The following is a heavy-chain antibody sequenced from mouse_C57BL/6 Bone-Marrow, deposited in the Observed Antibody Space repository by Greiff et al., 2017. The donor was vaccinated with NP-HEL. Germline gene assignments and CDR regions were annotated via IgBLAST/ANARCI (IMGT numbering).Heavy chain of an antibody. D-gene: IGHD2-14*01. CDR3: ARLPYDYDDY. J-gene: IGHJ2*01. Sequence: QVQLQQPGAELVKPGASVKMSCKASGYTFTSYWITWVKQRPGQGLEWIGDIYPGSGSTNSNEKFKSKATLTVDQSSSTAYMQLSSLTSEDSAVYYCARLPYDYDDYWGQGTTLTVSS. CDR1: GYTFTSYW. CDR2: IYPGSGST. V-gene: IGHV1-55*01.